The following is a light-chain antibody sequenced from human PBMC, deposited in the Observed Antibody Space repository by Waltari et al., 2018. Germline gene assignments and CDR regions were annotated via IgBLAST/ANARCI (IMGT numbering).Light chain of an antibody. V-gene: IGLV3-19*01. CDR2: DKN. CDR3: HSRDASGVAGS. CDR1: SLRSYY. Sequence: SSELTQDPAVSVAMGQTVRITCQGDSLRSYYASWYPQRPGQAPILVIYDKNNRPSGVPDRFSGSSSHNTGPLTITGALAEDEASYYCHSRDASGVAGSFGGGTKLTVL. J-gene: IGLJ2*01.